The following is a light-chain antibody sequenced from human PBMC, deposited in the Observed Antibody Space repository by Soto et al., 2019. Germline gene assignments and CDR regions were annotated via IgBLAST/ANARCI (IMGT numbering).Light chain of an antibody. J-gene: IGKJ5*01. Sequence: EIVLTQSPGTLSLSPGERATLYCRSIHTANANFLAWYQQKPGQAPRLLIYGVSNRAPGIPDRFSGSGSGTEFTLTISTLQSEDFAVYYCQQYYDWPITFGQGTRLEIK. CDR2: GVS. V-gene: IGKV3D-15*01. CDR1: HTANAN. CDR3: QQYYDWPIT.